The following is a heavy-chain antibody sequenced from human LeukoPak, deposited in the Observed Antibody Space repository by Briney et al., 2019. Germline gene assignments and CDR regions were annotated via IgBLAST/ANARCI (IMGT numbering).Heavy chain of an antibody. CDR1: GYPFTTYG. CDR3: ATLAQDYYDSSGYF. Sequence: ASVKVSCKASGYPFTTYGISWQRQAPGQGLEWVGWISPYNGNTDYAQKVQGRVTMTTDTSTSTAHMQLRRLRSDDTAVYYCATLAQDYYDSSGYFWGQGTPLTVSS. J-gene: IGHJ4*02. D-gene: IGHD3-22*01. V-gene: IGHV1-18*01. CDR2: ISPYNGNT.